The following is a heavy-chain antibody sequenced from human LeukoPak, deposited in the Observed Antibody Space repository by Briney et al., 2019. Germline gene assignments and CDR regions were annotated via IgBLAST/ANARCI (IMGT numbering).Heavy chain of an antibody. V-gene: IGHV4-39*07. Sequence: PSETLSLTCTVSGGSISSSSYYWGWIRQPPGKGLDWIGGIYYSGSTYYNPSLKSRVTTSVDTSKNQFSLKLSSVTAADTAVYYCARDRYCTNGVCYFNYFDYWGQGTLVTVSS. CDR1: GGSISSSSYY. D-gene: IGHD2-8*01. CDR3: ARDRYCTNGVCYFNYFDY. CDR2: IYYSGST. J-gene: IGHJ4*02.